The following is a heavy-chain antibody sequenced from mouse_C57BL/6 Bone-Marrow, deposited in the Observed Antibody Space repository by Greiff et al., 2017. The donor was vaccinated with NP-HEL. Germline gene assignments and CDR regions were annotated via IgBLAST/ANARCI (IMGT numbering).Heavy chain of an antibody. CDR3: TTGGSSPYAMYY. D-gene: IGHD1-1*01. Sequence: DVQLQESGAELVRPGASVKLSCTVSGFNIKDDYMHWVKQRPEQGLEWIGWIDPENGDTEYASKFQGKATITADTSSNTASLQLSSLTSEDTAVYYFTTGGSSPYAMYYWGQGTSVTVSS. CDR2: IDPENGDT. J-gene: IGHJ4*01. V-gene: IGHV14-4*01. CDR1: GFNIKDDY.